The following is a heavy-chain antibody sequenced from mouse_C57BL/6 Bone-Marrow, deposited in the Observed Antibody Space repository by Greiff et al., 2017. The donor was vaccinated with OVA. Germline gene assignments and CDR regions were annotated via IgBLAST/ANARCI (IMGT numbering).Heavy chain of an antibody. V-gene: IGHV5-4*01. Sequence: EVQRVESGGGLVKPGGSLKLSCAASGFTFSSYAMSWVRQTPEKRLEWVATISDGGSYTYYPDNVKGRFTISRDNAKNNLYLQMSHLKSEDTAMYYCARKDYYGSSYGYWGQGTTLTVSS. CDR1: GFTFSSYA. D-gene: IGHD1-1*01. J-gene: IGHJ2*01. CDR3: ARKDYYGSSYGY. CDR2: ISDGGSYT.